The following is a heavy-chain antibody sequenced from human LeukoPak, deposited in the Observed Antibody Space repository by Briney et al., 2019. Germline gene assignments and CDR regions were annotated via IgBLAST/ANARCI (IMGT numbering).Heavy chain of an antibody. J-gene: IGHJ4*02. V-gene: IGHV3-48*01. Sequence: GRSLRLSCAASGFTFSSYSMNWVRQAPGKGLEWVSYISSSSSTIYYADSVKGRFTISRDNAKNSLYLQMNSLRAEDTAVYYCARDLRFGIVGALYYFYYWGQGTLVTVSS. CDR1: GFTFSSYS. CDR2: ISSSSSTI. CDR3: ARDLRFGIVGALYYFYY. D-gene: IGHD1-26*01.